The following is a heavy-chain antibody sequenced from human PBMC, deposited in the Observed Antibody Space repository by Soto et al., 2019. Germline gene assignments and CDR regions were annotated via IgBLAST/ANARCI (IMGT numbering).Heavy chain of an antibody. J-gene: IGHJ6*02. D-gene: IGHD6-6*01. CDR3: ARYIATRWGRDV. CDR1: GYTFTYYS. CDR2: INGGNGDT. Sequence: QVQLVQSGAEVKKPGASVTVSCKASGYTFTYYSTHWVRQAPGQRLEWMGCINGGNGDTKYSQKFQGRVTITRDTSASTAYMELSSLRPEDTAVYYCARYIATRWGRDVWGQGTTVTVSS. V-gene: IGHV1-3*01.